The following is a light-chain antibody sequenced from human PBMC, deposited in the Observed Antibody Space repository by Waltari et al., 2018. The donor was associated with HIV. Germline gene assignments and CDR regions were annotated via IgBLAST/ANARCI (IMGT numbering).Light chain of an antibody. V-gene: IGLV3-10*01. CDR1: ALPKTN. CDR2: EDS. J-gene: IGLJ2*01. CDR3: YSTDSSGNHKV. Sequence: SYELTQPPSGPVSPGQKARITCSGDALPKTNAYWQQQKSGQSPVLVIYEDSKRPSGIPERFSGSSSGTMATLTISGAQVEDEADYYCYSTDSSGNHKVFGGGTKLTVL.